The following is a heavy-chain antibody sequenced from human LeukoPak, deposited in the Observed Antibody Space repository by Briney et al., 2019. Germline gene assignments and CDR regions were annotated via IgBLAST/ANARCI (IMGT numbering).Heavy chain of an antibody. CDR1: GYSISSGYY. CDR3: ASPTYYYDSSGYYLPFDY. J-gene: IGHJ4*02. D-gene: IGHD3-22*01. Sequence: SKTLSLTCTVSGYSISSGYYWGWIRQPPGKGLEWIGSIYHSGSTYYNPSLKSRVTISVDTSKNQFSLKLSSVTAADTAVYYCASPTYYYDSSGYYLPFDYWGQGTLVTVSS. CDR2: IYHSGST. V-gene: IGHV4-38-2*02.